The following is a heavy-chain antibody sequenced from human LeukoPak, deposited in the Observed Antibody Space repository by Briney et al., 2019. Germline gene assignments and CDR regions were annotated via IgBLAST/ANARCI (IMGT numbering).Heavy chain of an antibody. V-gene: IGHV3-9*01. J-gene: IGHJ4*02. CDR1: GFTFDDYA. CDR2: ISWNSGSI. CDR3: ARVKSYWGDFDY. D-gene: IGHD1-26*01. Sequence: PGGSLRLSCAASGFTFDDYAMHWVRQAPGKGLEWVSGISWNSGSIGYADSVKGRFTISRDNAKSTLYLEMNSLRAEDTAVYYCARVKSYWGDFDYWGQGTLVTVSS.